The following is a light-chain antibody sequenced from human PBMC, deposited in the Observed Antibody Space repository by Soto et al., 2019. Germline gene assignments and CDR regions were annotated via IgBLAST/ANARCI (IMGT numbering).Light chain of an antibody. V-gene: IGLV2-8*01. CDR2: EVS. CDR1: SSDVGGYNY. CDR3: SSYAGSNNYVL. J-gene: IGLJ2*01. Sequence: QSALTQPPSASGSPGQSVTISCTGTSSDVGGYNYVSWYQQHPGKAPKLMIYEVSKRPSGVPDRFSGSKSGNTASLTVSGLQAEDEADYYCSSYAGSNNYVLFGGGTQVNVL.